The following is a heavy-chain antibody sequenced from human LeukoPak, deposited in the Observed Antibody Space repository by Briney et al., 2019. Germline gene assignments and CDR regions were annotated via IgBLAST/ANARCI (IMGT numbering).Heavy chain of an antibody. V-gene: IGHV1-46*01. CDR2: INPSGGST. D-gene: IGHD3-22*01. Sequence: ASVKVSCKASGYTFTSYYMHWVRQAPGQGLEWMGIINPSGGSTSYAQKFQGRVTMTRDTSTSTVYMELSSLRSEDTAVYYCARESSITMIVAGRVDAFDIWGQGTMVTVSS. CDR1: GYTFTSYY. J-gene: IGHJ3*02. CDR3: ARESSITMIVAGRVDAFDI.